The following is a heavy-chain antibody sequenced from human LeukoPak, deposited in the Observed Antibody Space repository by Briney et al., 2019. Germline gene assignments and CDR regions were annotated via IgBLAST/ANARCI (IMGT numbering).Heavy chain of an antibody. CDR3: ARGGLGSRLY. Sequence: SETLSLTCTVSGGSISSGGYYWSWIRQHPGKGLEWIGYIYYSGSTYYNPSLKSRVTISVATSKNQFSLKLSSVTAADTAVYYCARGGLGSRLYWGQGTLDTVSS. J-gene: IGHJ4*02. CDR2: IYYSGST. CDR1: GGSISSGGYY. D-gene: IGHD3-10*01. V-gene: IGHV4-31*03.